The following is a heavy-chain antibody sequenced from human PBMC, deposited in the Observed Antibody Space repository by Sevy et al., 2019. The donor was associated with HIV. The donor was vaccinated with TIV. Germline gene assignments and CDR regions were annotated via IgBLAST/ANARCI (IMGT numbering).Heavy chain of an antibody. V-gene: IGHV4-34*01. J-gene: IGHJ3*02. D-gene: IGHD2-15*01. CDR3: ARHCTGSSCSHAFDI. CDR2: INHSGGT. Sequence: SETLSLTCAVYGGSFSGYWSWIRQPPGKGLEWIGEINHSGGTNYNPSLKSRVTISVDTSKNQFSLKLNSVTAADTAVYYCARHCTGSSCSHAFDIWGQGTMVTVPS. CDR1: GGSFSGY.